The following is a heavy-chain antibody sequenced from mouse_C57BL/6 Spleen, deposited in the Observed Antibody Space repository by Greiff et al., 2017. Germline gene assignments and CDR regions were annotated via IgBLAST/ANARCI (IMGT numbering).Heavy chain of an antibody. J-gene: IGHJ2*01. CDR3: ASAQDDYFDY. CDR1: GYTFTDYN. Sequence: EVMLVESGPELVKPGASVKIPCKASGYTFTDYNMDWVKQSHGKSLEWIGDINPNNGGTIYNQKFKGKATLTVDKSSSTAYMELRSLTSEDTAVYYCASAQDDYFDYWGQGTTLTVSS. D-gene: IGHD2-3*01. V-gene: IGHV1-18*01. CDR2: INPNNGGT.